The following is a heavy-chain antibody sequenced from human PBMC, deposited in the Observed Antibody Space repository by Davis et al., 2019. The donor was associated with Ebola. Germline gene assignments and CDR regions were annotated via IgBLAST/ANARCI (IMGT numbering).Heavy chain of an antibody. CDR3: AHMLWSGYLYYYYYGMDV. J-gene: IGHJ6*02. CDR1: GFSLSTSGVG. V-gene: IGHV2-5*02. D-gene: IGHD3-3*01. CDR2: IYWDDDK. Sequence: SGPTLVKPTQTLTLTCTFSGFSLSTSGVGVGWIRQPPGKALEWLALIYWDDDKRYSPSLKSRLTITKDTSKNQVVLTMTNMDPVDTATYYCAHMLWSGYLYYYYYGMDVWGQGTTVTVSS.